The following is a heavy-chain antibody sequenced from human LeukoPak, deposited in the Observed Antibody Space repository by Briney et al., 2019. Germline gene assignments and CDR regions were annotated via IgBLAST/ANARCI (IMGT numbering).Heavy chain of an antibody. J-gene: IGHJ4*02. CDR2: IYPDESNK. CDR1: GFTLSSYG. D-gene: IGHD2-2*01. V-gene: IGHV3-33*01. Sequence: GRSLRLSCAASGFTLSSYGMHWVRQAPGKGLEGLAIIYPDESNKYYAGSVRGRFTISRDISKNTLFLQMNSLSAEDTAVYYCARVRGSTDWYVDYWGQGTLVTVSS. CDR3: ARVRGSTDWYVDY.